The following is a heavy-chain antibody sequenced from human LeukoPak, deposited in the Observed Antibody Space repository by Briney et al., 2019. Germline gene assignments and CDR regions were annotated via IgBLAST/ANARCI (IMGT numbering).Heavy chain of an antibody. J-gene: IGHJ3*02. V-gene: IGHV3-21*01. CDR2: ISSSSSYI. D-gene: IGHD3-10*01. Sequence: GGSLRLSCAASGFTFSSYSMNWVRQAPGKGLEWVSSISSSSSYIYYADSVKGRFTISRDNAKNSLYLQMNSLRAEDTAVYYCASSLPAQWFGYAFDIWGQGTMVTVSS. CDR1: GFTFSSYS. CDR3: ASSLPAQWFGYAFDI.